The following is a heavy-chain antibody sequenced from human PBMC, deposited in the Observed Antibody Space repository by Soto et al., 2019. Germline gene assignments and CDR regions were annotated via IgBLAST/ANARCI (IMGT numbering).Heavy chain of an antibody. CDR3: AKLAGYCSGNSCHGDYAMDV. CDR2: FYYSENT. CDR1: GGSISSCSYS. D-gene: IGHD2-2*01. J-gene: IGHJ6*02. Sequence: AEPLSLTCSVCGGSISSCSYSWGWIRQPPGEGLEWIGTFYYSENTYYNPSLKSRVSISVDTSKNQFSLKVSSVTAADTAVYYCAKLAGYCSGNSCHGDYAMDVWGQGTTVT. V-gene: IGHV4-39*01.